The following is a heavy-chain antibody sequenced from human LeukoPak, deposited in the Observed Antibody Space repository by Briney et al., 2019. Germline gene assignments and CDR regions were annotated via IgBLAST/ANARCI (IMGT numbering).Heavy chain of an antibody. D-gene: IGHD2-15*01. V-gene: IGHV4-30-4*02. Sequence: SDTLSLTCIVSGGSIGRGDYFWTWIRQPPGKGLEWIGYISYSGGAHYNPSLKSRLTISIDRSKTQFSLSLTSVTAADTAVYYCARVNHVYCSTAACFRAGWFDPWGQGTLVTVSS. CDR2: ISYSGGA. J-gene: IGHJ5*02. CDR1: GGSIGRGDYF. CDR3: ARVNHVYCSTAACFRAGWFDP.